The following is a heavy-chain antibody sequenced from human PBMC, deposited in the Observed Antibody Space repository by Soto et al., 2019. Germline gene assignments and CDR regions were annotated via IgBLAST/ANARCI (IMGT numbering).Heavy chain of an antibody. D-gene: IGHD4-17*01. CDR1: GFTFTRYS. J-gene: IGHJ4*02. CDR2: ISSTTNYI. CDR3: AKIQKSYGDYLGYFDY. Sequence: PGGSLRLSCAASGFTFTRYSMNWVRQAPGKGLEWVSSISSTTNYIYYGDSMKGRFTISRDNAKNSLYLEMNSLRAEDTAVYYCAKIQKSYGDYLGYFDYWGQGTLVTVSS. V-gene: IGHV3-21*06.